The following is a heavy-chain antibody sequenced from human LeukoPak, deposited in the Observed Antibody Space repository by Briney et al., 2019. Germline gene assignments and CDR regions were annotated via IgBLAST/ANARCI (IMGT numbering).Heavy chain of an antibody. Sequence: KTSETLSLTCTVSNGSVRSYYWSWVRQSPGKGLEWIGYIYYSGSTNYNPSLKSRVTISIHTSRNQFSLMLSSVTAADTAMYYCARYYDRTGFDYWGQGTLVTVSS. CDR3: ARYYDRTGFDY. J-gene: IGHJ4*02. V-gene: IGHV4-59*08. CDR2: IYYSGST. CDR1: NGSVRSYY. D-gene: IGHD3-16*01.